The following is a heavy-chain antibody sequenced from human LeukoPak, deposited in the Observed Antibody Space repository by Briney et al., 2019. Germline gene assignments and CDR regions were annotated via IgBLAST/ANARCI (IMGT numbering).Heavy chain of an antibody. CDR3: ARLEYYYVSGNYYKLFDY. J-gene: IGHJ4*02. V-gene: IGHV3-48*02. CDR2: ISSSGSTI. CDR1: GFTFSSHN. Sequence: GGSLRLSCAASGFTFSSHNMKWVRQAPAKGLEWASDISSSGSTIYFAESVKGRFNISRDNDKNSLYLQMNSLRDEDTAVYYCARLEYYYVSGNYYKLFDYWGQGTLVTVCS. D-gene: IGHD3-10*01.